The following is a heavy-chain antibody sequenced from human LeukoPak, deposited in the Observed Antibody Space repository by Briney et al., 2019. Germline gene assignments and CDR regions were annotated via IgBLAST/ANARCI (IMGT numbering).Heavy chain of an antibody. D-gene: IGHD4-17*01. V-gene: IGHV3-20*04. J-gene: IGHJ4*02. CDR1: GFTFDDYG. Sequence: PGGSLRLSCAASGFTFDDYGMSWVRQAPGKGLEWVSGINWNGGSIDYADSVKGRFTISRDDAKNSLYLQMNSLRAEDTALYYCARIGIYGDFGRYFDYWGQGTLVTVSS. CDR2: INWNGGSI. CDR3: ARIGIYGDFGRYFDY.